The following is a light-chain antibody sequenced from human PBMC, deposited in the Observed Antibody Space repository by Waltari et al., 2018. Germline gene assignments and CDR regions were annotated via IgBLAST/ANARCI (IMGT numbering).Light chain of an antibody. CDR1: SNDVGAYNY. J-gene: IGLJ3*02. CDR3: CSYTGTYTHWV. V-gene: IGLV2-11*01. Sequence: QSALTQPRSVSGSPGQSVTISCTGTSNDVGAYNYVSWHQQHPGKAPKLMIYDVSKRPSGVPDRFSASKSVNTASLTISGLQAEDEADYYCCSYTGTYTHWVFGGGTKLTVL. CDR2: DVS.